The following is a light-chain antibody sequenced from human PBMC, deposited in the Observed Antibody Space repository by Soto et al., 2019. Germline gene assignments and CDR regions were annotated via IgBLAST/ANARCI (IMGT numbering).Light chain of an antibody. Sequence: QSALTHPASLSTSPGQSITISCVGTSGDIVDYTYVSLYQQHPCQVPKVIIYDVSNRPSGVSYRFSGTKSGNTASLTVSGLQAEDEADYYCCSYTRSGTLIFGTGTKVTVL. J-gene: IGLJ1*01. V-gene: IGLV2-14*01. CDR1: SGDIVDYTY. CDR2: DVS. CDR3: CSYTRSGTLI.